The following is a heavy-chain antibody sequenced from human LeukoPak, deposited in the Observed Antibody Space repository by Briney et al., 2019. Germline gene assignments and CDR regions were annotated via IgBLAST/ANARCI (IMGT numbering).Heavy chain of an antibody. J-gene: IGHJ4*02. CDR2: ISSSSSYI. D-gene: IGHD6-6*01. CDR1: GFTFSSYS. V-gene: IGHV3-21*01. CDR3: ARQNGIAARLGY. Sequence: GGSLRLSCAASGFTFSSYSMNWVRQAPGKGLEWVSSISSSSSYIYYADSVKGRFTISRDNAKNSLYLQMNSLRAEDTAVYYCARQNGIAARLGYWGQGTLVTVSS.